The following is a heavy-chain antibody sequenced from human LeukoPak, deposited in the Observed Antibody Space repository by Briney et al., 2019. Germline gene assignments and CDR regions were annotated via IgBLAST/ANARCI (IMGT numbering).Heavy chain of an antibody. V-gene: IGHV4-59*08. J-gene: IGHJ6*03. CDR1: GDSVTDYY. CDR3: ARLSGTYFSAVYYYYYYMDV. D-gene: IGHD3-10*01. CDR2: SHHSGET. Sequence: SETLSLTCTVSGDSVTDYYWSWIRQPPGKGLEWIAYSHHSGETKYNPSLKSRITISVDTSKNQFSLKLSSVTAADTAVYYCARLSGTYFSAVYYYYYYMDVWGKGTTVTVSS.